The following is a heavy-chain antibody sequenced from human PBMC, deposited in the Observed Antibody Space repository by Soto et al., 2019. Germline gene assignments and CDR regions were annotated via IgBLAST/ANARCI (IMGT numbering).Heavy chain of an antibody. CDR2: ISGSGSST. CDR3: AKAVTISGSFYYGMDV. J-gene: IGHJ6*02. CDR1: GFTVSSNY. D-gene: IGHD3-3*01. V-gene: IGHV3-23*01. Sequence: GGSLRLSCAASGFTVSSNYMSWVRQAPGKGLEWVSGISGSGSSTYYADSVKGRFTISRDNSKNRMYLQVHSLRAEDTAAYYCAKAVTISGSFYYGMDVWGQGTTVTVSS.